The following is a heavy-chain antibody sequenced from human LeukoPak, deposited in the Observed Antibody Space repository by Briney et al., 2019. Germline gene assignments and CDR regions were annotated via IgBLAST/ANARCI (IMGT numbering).Heavy chain of an antibody. J-gene: IGHJ6*02. Sequence: GASVKVSCKASGYTFTSYAMHWVRQAPGQRLEWMGWINAGNGNTKYSQKFQGRVTITRDMSTSTAYMELSSLRSEDTAVYYCAAGHYYDSSGYGPGYYYGMDVWGQGTTVTVSS. CDR3: AAGHYYDSSGYGPGYYYGMDV. V-gene: IGHV1-3*01. CDR2: INAGNGNT. CDR1: GYTFTSYA. D-gene: IGHD3-22*01.